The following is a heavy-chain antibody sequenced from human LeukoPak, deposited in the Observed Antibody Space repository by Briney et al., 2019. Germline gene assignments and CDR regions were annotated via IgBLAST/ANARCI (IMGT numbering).Heavy chain of an antibody. V-gene: IGHV3-21*01. CDR2: ISSSNYI. Sequence: EGSLRLSCAASGFTFSSYTMNWVRQAPGKGLEWVSSISSSNYIYYADSVKGRFTISRDNAKNSLYLQMNSLRAEDTAVYYCARDREGDYIWGSYRPDWFDPWGQGTLVTVSS. CDR3: ARDREGDYIWGSYRPDWFDP. CDR1: GFTFSSYT. D-gene: IGHD3-16*02. J-gene: IGHJ5*02.